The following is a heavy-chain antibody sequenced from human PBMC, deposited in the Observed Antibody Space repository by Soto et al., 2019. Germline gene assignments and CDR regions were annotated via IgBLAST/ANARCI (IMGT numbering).Heavy chain of an antibody. Sequence: KVACKSCGYIFSAYFMHWLRPADRKELEWMGWINPHSGVTKYAQKFQDWVTMTRDTPITTASMELRGLRSDDTDGYYCATNPWGNGWYGFDSWGQGTLVTVSS. CDR3: ATNPWGNGWYGFDS. CDR1: GYIFSAYF. D-gene: IGHD6-19*01. CDR2: INPHSGVT. J-gene: IGHJ4*02. V-gene: IGHV1-2*04.